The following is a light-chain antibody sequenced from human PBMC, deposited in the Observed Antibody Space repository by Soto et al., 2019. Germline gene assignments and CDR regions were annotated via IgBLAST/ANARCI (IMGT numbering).Light chain of an antibody. Sequence: EIVITQSAATVSSSAGERATLSCMAIQRVSRNLAWYQQKPGQAPRLLIYDASTRATGIPDRFSGSGSETEFTLTISSLQSEDYAIYYCQQYNNWPPWTFGQGTKVDIK. V-gene: IGKV3-15*01. CDR1: QRVSRN. J-gene: IGKJ1*01. CDR3: QQYNNWPPWT. CDR2: DAS.